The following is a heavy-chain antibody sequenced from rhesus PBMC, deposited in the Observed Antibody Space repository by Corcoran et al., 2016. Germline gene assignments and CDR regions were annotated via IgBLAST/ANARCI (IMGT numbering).Heavy chain of an antibody. CDR1: GDSIISGYA. J-gene: IGHJ6*01. Sequence: QVQLKESGPGLVKPSETPSLTCTVSGDSIISGYAWCWIRQPPGKGLEWIGYIGGYYNPSLKSRVTISKDTSKNQFSLNLTSVTAADTAVYYCASGLNYGAPNFGLDSWGQGVVVTVSS. V-gene: IGHV4-127*01. CDR2: IGG. D-gene: IGHD1-26*01. CDR3: ASGLNYGAPNFGLDS.